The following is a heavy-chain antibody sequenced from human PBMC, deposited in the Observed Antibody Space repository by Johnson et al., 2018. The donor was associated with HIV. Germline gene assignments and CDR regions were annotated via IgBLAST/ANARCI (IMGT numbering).Heavy chain of an antibody. D-gene: IGHD3-10*02. CDR3: AREAATTFWGWDAFDI. V-gene: IGHV3-30-3*01. CDR1: GFTFNSYA. Sequence: QVQLVESGGGVVQPGRSLRLSCVASGFTFNSYAMHWVRQAPGKGLEWVAIISYDGSNKYYTDSVKGRFTISRDNSKNTLYLQMNSLRAEDTAVYYCAREAATTFWGWDAFDIWGQGTMVTISS. CDR2: ISYDGSNK. J-gene: IGHJ3*02.